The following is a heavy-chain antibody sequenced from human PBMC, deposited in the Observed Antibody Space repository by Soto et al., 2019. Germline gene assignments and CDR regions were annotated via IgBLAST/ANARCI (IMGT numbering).Heavy chain of an antibody. V-gene: IGHV1-69*12. CDR1: GGTFSSYA. Sequence: QVQLVQSGAEVKKPGSSVKVSCKSSGGTFSSYASSWVRQAPGQGREWMGGIIPIFGTANYAQKFQGRVKISADESTSTAYMELSSLRSEDTAVSSCAAQGYCSGGSCHTMDYWGQGTLVTVSS. CDR3: AAQGYCSGGSCHTMDY. CDR2: IIPIFGTA. D-gene: IGHD2-15*01. J-gene: IGHJ4*02.